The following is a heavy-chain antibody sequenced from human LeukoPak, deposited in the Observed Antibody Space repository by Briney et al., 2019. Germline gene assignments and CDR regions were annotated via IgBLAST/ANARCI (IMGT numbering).Heavy chain of an antibody. J-gene: IGHJ4*02. CDR3: AKDSGNYHPPYYFDY. D-gene: IGHD1-26*01. CDR2: FRYSAGST. V-gene: IGHV3-23*01. CDR1: GFTFGTYA. Sequence: GGSLRLSCAASGFTFGTYALSWVRQAPGKGLEWVSTFRYSAGSTYYADSVKGRFTISRDNSKNTLYLQMHSLRAEDTAVYYCAKDSGNYHPPYYFDYWGQGTLVTVSS.